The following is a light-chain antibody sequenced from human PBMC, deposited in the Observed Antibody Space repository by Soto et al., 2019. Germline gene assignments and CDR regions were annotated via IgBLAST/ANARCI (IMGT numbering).Light chain of an antibody. Sequence: EIVLPQSPATLSLSPGERATLSCRASQSVSSYLAWYQQKPGQAPRLLIYDASNRATGIPARFSGSGSGTDFTLTISSLEPEDFAVYYCQQRSNWPRTWTFGQGTKVDI. CDR2: DAS. CDR3: QQRSNWPRTWT. J-gene: IGKJ1*01. CDR1: QSVSSY. V-gene: IGKV3-11*01.